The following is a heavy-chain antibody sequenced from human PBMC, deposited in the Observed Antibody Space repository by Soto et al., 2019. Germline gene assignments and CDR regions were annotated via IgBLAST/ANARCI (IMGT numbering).Heavy chain of an antibody. CDR2: ISWNSGSI. CDR1: GFTFDDYA. Sequence: GGSLRLSCAASGFTFDDYAMHWVRQAPGKGLEWVSGISWNSGSIGYADSVKGRFPITRDNAKTSLYLQMNSLRAEDTALYYCAKDYSSSWYEYFQHWGQGTLVTVSS. J-gene: IGHJ1*01. CDR3: AKDYSSSWYEYFQH. D-gene: IGHD6-13*01. V-gene: IGHV3-9*01.